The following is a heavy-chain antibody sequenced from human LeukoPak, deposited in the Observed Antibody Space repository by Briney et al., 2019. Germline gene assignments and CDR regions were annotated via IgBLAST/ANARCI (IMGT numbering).Heavy chain of an antibody. CDR1: GFTVSSNY. J-gene: IGHJ4*02. Sequence: PGGSLSLSCAASGFTVSSNYMSWVRQAPGKGLEWVSVIYSGGSTYYADSVKGRFTISRHNSKNTLYLQMNSLRAEDTAVYYCARQIEGRQLWNDWYFDYWGQGTLVTVSS. D-gene: IGHD1-1*01. V-gene: IGHV3-53*04. CDR3: ARQIEGRQLWNDWYFDY. CDR2: IYSGGST.